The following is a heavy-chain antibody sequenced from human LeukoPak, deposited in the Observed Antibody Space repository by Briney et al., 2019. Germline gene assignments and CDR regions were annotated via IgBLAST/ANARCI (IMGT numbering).Heavy chain of an antibody. V-gene: IGHV4-39*01. CDR3: EVLGYCSGGSCYSPYYYYCYMDV. J-gene: IGHJ6*03. Sequence: SSETLSLTCTVSGGSISSSSYYWGWIRQPPGKGLEWIGSIYYSGNTYYNPSLKSRVTISVDTSKNQFSLKLSSVTAADTAVYYCEVLGYCSGGSCYSPYYYYCYMDVWGKGTTVTVSS. CDR1: GGSISSSSYY. D-gene: IGHD2-15*01. CDR2: IYYSGNT.